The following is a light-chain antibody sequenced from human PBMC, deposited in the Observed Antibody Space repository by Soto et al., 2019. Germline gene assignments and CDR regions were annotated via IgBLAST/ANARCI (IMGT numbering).Light chain of an antibody. Sequence: ALTQPPSASGSPGQSVTISCTGTSSDVGGYNYVSWYQQHPGKAPKLMIYEVSKRPSGVPDRFSGSKSGNTASLTVSGLQAEDEADYYCSSYAGSNNHVVFGGGTKVTVL. CDR3: SSYAGSNNHVV. CDR1: SSDVGGYNY. CDR2: EVS. V-gene: IGLV2-8*01. J-gene: IGLJ2*01.